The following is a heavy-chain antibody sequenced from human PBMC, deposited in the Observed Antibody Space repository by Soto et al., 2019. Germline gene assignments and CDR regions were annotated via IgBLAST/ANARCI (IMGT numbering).Heavy chain of an antibody. J-gene: IGHJ6*02. Sequence: APVKASSKASRYTFTSYAMHWVHQAPGQRLKRIRWINAGNDNTGYAQKLQGRVTMTRNTSISTAYIELSSLRSEDTAVYYCARTQYYDFWSGYYVYYYGMDVWGQGTTVTVSS. CDR3: ARTQYYDFWSGYYVYYYGMDV. D-gene: IGHD3-3*01. V-gene: IGHV1-3*01. CDR2: INAGNDNT. CDR1: RYTFTSYA.